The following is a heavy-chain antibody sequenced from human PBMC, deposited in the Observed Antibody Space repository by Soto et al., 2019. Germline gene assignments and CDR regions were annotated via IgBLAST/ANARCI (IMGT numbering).Heavy chain of an antibody. J-gene: IGHJ4*02. V-gene: IGHV3-30*18. CDR3: AKDDGDSSVPDD. CDR1: GFTFSSYS. Sequence: XGALRRTCAASGFTFSSYSMHWVRQAPGKGLEWVAVISYDGSNKYYADSVKGRFTISRDNSKNTLYLQMNSLRAEDTAVYYCAKDDGDSSVPDDWGQGTLVTVSS. CDR2: ISYDGSNK. D-gene: IGHD3-22*01.